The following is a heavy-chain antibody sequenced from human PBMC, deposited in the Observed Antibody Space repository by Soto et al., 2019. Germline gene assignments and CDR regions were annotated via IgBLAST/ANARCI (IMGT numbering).Heavy chain of an antibody. V-gene: IGHV3-7*04. J-gene: IGHJ4*02. Sequence: PGVSLRLSFAASGFTFSRYWMSWVRQAPGKGLEWVANIKQDGSEKYYVDSVKGRFTISRDNAKNSLYLQMNSLRAEDTAVYYCARDMDYYGSGSSLDWGQGTLVTVSS. CDR3: ARDMDYYGSGSSLD. CDR1: GFTFSRYW. D-gene: IGHD3-10*01. CDR2: IKQDGSEK.